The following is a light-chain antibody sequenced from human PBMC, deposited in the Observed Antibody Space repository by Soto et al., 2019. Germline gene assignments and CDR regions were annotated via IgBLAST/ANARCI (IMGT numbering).Light chain of an antibody. CDR1: NSDVGCYNY. CDR3: SSYTSSSTLYV. J-gene: IGLJ1*01. V-gene: IGLV2-14*01. Sequence: QSALTQPASVSGSPGQSITISCTGTNSDVGCYNYVSWYQQHPGKAPKLIIYEVSDRPSGVSNRFSGSKSGNTASLTISGLQAEDESDYYCSSYTSSSTLYVFGTGTKVTVL. CDR2: EVS.